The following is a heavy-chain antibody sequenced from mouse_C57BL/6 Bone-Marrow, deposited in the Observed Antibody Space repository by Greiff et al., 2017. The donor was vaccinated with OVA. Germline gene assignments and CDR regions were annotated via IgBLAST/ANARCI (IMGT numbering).Heavy chain of an antibody. CDR3: ARERYYDGYYPWFAY. J-gene: IGHJ3*01. CDR1: GYTFTSYW. CDR2: IDPNSGGT. V-gene: IGHV1-72*01. D-gene: IGHD2-3*01. Sequence: QVQLQQPGAELVKPGASVKLSCKASGYTFTSYWMHWVKQRPGRGLEWIGRIDPNSGGTKYNEKFKSKATLTVDKPSSTAYMQLSSLTSEDSAVYYCARERYYDGYYPWFAYWGQGTLVTVSA.